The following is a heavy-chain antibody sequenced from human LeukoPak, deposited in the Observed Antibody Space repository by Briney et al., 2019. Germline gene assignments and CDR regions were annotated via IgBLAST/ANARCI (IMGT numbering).Heavy chain of an antibody. Sequence: SETLSLTCTVSGGSISSSSYYWSWIRQPPGKGLEWIGEINHSGSTNYNPSLKSRVTISVDTSKNQFSLKLSSVTAADTAVYYCASPLGYCSGGSCYPPYDGMDVWGQGTTVTVSS. CDR1: GGSISSSSYY. V-gene: IGHV4-39*07. CDR3: ASPLGYCSGGSCYPPYDGMDV. CDR2: INHSGST. J-gene: IGHJ6*02. D-gene: IGHD2-15*01.